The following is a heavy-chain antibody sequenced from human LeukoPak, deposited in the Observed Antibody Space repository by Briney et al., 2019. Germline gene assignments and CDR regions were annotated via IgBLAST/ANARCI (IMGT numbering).Heavy chain of an antibody. CDR1: GFSFSSYA. D-gene: IGHD3-16*01. Sequence: GGSLRLSSSVSGFSFSSYAMHWVRQAPGKGPEYVSSISSNGDSTYYADSVKGRFTISRDNSKNTLFLQMSSLRAEDTAVYYCVKDRYVDYWGQGTLVTVSS. V-gene: IGHV3-64D*09. J-gene: IGHJ4*02. CDR2: ISSNGDST. CDR3: VKDRYVDY.